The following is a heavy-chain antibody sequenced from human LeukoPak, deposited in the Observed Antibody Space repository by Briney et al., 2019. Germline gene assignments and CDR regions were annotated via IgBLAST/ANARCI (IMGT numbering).Heavy chain of an antibody. CDR2: ISGNGYST. J-gene: IGHJ4*02. CDR1: GFTFDDYA. CDR3: AKVNWCSASCADA. Sequence: GGSLRLSCAASGFTFDDYAMHWVRQAPGKGLEWVSGISGNGYSTYYADSVKGRFTISRDNSKNTLSLQMNSLRAEDTAVYYCAKVNWCSASCADAWGQGTLVTVSS. D-gene: IGHD2-2*01. V-gene: IGHV3-23*01.